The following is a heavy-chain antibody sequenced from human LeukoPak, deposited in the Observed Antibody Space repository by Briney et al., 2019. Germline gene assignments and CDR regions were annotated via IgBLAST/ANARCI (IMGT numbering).Heavy chain of an antibody. D-gene: IGHD4-23*01. V-gene: IGHV3-48*02. Sequence: GGSLRLSCAASGFTFSSYSMNWVRQAPGKGLEWVSYISSSSSTIYYADSVKGRFTIYRDNAKNSLYLQMNSLRDEDTAVYYCARGGTTVVNRYSFDYWGQGTLVTVSS. CDR1: GFTFSSYS. CDR3: ARGGTTVVNRYSFDY. CDR2: ISSSSSTI. J-gene: IGHJ4*02.